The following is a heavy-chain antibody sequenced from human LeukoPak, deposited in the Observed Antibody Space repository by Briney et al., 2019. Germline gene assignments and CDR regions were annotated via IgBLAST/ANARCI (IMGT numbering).Heavy chain of an antibody. CDR2: ISYDGSDK. V-gene: IGHV3-30*19. CDR3: SSGTYLYYFDY. J-gene: IGHJ4*02. CDR1: GFTFSTFD. D-gene: IGHD3-10*01. Sequence: PGGSLRLSCAASGFTFSTFDMHWVRQAPGEGLEWVAVISYDGSDKIYADSVKGRFTISRDNSKNMLYLQMHSLRAEDTAVYYCSSGTYLYYFDYWGQGILVTVSS.